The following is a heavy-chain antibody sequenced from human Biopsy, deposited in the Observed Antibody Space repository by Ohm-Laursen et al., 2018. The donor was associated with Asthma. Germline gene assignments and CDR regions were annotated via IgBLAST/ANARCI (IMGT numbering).Heavy chain of an antibody. CDR1: GFSFRNFA. J-gene: IGHJ3*02. CDR2: ISKDASTQ. V-gene: IGHV3-30*01. Sequence: LRLSCTAFGFSFRNFAIHWVRQAPGKGLEGVVVISKDASTQDYADSVKGRFTMARDNSKNTLDLQMNSLREEDTAVYYCVRDGTDDAFDIWGQGTVDTVSS. D-gene: IGHD1-1*01. CDR3: VRDGTDDAFDI.